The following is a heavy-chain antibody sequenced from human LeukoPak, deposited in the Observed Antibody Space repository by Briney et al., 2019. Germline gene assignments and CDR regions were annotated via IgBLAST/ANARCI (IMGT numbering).Heavy chain of an antibody. CDR3: AKHPRGSVVTAIRFDY. Sequence: RGSLRLSCAASGFTFSSYAMSWVRQAPGKGLEWVSAISGSGGSTSYADSVKGSFTISRDNSKNTLYLQMNSLRAEDTAVYYCAKHPRGSVVTAIRFDYWGQGTLVTVSS. D-gene: IGHD2-21*02. J-gene: IGHJ4*02. V-gene: IGHV3-23*01. CDR2: ISGSGGST. CDR1: GFTFSSYA.